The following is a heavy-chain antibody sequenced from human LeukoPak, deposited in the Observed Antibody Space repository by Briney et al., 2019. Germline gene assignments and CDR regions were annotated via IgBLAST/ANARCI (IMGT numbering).Heavy chain of an antibody. CDR1: GFTFSSYS. CDR3: ARDGCSSTSCRFYNWFDP. Sequence: GGSLRLSCAASGFTFSSYSMNWVRQAPGKGLEWVSSISSSSSYIHYADSVKGRFTISRDNAKNSLFLQMNSLRAEDTAVYYCARDGCSSTSCRFYNWFDPWGQGTLVTVSS. V-gene: IGHV3-21*01. CDR2: ISSSSSYI. J-gene: IGHJ5*02. D-gene: IGHD2-2*01.